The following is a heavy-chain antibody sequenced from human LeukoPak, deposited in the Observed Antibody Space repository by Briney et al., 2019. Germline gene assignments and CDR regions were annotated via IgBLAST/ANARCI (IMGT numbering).Heavy chain of an antibody. J-gene: IGHJ4*02. CDR1: GYTFSTCG. CDR3: ARDLSSGGWTLEFDY. CDR2: ISGHTGNT. D-gene: IGHD1-1*01. Sequence: GASVKVSCKTSGYTFSTCGVTWVRQAPGQGFQWMGWISGHTGNTKYAENFQGRISLTTDTSATTAYMELRSLTSDDTAVYYCARDLSSGGWTLEFDYWGQGSLVTVAS. V-gene: IGHV1-18*01.